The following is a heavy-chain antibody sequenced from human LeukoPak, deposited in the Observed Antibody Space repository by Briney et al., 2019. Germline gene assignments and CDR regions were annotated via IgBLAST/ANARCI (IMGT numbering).Heavy chain of an antibody. CDR2: FDPEDGET. Sequence: ASVKVSCKVSGYTLTELSMHWVRQAPGKGHEWMGGFDPEDGETIYAQKFQGRVTMTEDTSTDTAYMELSSLRSEDTAVYYCATYPTFSYGSGSYAFDIWGQGTMVTVSS. J-gene: IGHJ3*02. V-gene: IGHV1-24*01. CDR1: GYTLTELS. CDR3: ATYPTFSYGSGSYAFDI. D-gene: IGHD3-10*01.